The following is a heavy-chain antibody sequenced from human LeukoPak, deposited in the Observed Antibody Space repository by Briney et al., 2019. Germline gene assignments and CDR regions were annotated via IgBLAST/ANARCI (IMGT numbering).Heavy chain of an antibody. D-gene: IGHD3-22*01. CDR2: ISSSSSTI. Sequence: GGSLRLSCAASGFTFSSYSMNWVREAPGKGVEWVSYISSSSSTIYYAASVKGRFTISRDNAKNSLYLQMNSLRAEDTAVYYCARALNYYDSSGYYYGDWGQGTLVTVSS. CDR1: GFTFSSYS. CDR3: ARALNYYDSSGYYYGD. V-gene: IGHV3-48*04. J-gene: IGHJ4*02.